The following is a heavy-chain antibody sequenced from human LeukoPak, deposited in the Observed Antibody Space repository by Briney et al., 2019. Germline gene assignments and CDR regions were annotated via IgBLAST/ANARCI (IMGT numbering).Heavy chain of an antibody. J-gene: IGHJ4*02. V-gene: IGHV1-2*02. CDR2: INPNSGGT. D-gene: IGHD1-26*01. Sequence: ASVKVSCKASGYTFTSHGISWVRQAPGQGLEWMGWINPNSGGTNYAQKFQGRVTMTRDTSISTAYMELSRLRSDDTAVYYCARGYRGELRRFDYWGQGTLVTVSS. CDR3: ARGYRGELRRFDY. CDR1: GYTFTSHG.